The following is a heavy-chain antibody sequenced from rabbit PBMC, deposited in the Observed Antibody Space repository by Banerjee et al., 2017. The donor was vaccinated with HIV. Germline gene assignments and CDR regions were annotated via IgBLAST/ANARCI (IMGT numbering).Heavy chain of an antibody. Sequence: QEQLKESGGGLVQPGGSLKLSCKASGFSFSNKYVMCWVRQAPGKGLEWIACINTNSGNAVYASWAKGRFTIYKTSSTTVTLQMTSLTAADTATYFCARTTSTSYWYFTLWGPGTLVTVS. CDR1: GFSFSNKYV. J-gene: IGHJ4*01. CDR3: ARTTSTSYWYFTL. D-gene: IGHD7-1*01. CDR2: INTNSGNA. V-gene: IGHV1S45*01.